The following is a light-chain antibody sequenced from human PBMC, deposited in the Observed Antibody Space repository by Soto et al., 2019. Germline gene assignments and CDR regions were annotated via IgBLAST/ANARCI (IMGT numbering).Light chain of an antibody. CDR1: SSDVGGYHY. Sequence: QSALTQPPSASGSPGQSVTISCTGTSSDVGGYHYVSWYQQHPGKAPKLMIYEVSNRPSGVSNRFSGSKSGNTASLTISGLQAEDEADYYCSSYTSRSTLDYVFGSGTKLTVL. CDR2: EVS. V-gene: IGLV2-14*01. CDR3: SSYTSRSTLDYV. J-gene: IGLJ1*01.